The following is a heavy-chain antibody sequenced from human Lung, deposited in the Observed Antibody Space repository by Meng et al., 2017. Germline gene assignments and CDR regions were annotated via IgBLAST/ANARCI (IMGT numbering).Heavy chain of an antibody. Sequence: EVQLVESGGGLVKRGGSLRLSCAASGFTFSSYSMNWVRQAPGKGLEWVSSISSSSTYADSVKGRFTISRDNAKNSLYLQMNSLRAEDTAVYYCARGRVVVAATPSDYWGQGTLVTVSS. V-gene: IGHV3-21*01. CDR1: GFTFSSYS. J-gene: IGHJ4*02. D-gene: IGHD2-15*01. CDR3: ARGRVVVAATPSDY. CDR2: ISSSST.